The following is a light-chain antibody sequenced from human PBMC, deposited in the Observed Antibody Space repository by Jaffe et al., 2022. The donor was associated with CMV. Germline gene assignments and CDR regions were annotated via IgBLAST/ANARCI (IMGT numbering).Light chain of an antibody. J-gene: IGLJ1*01. CDR2: KDS. CDR3: QSADSGVI. V-gene: IGLV3-25*03. CDR1: ALPKQY. Sequence: SYELTQPPSVSVSPGQTARITCSGDALPKQYAYWYQQKPGQAPVLVIYKDSERPSGIPERFSGSSSGTTVTLTISGVQAEDEADYYCQSADSGVIFGTGTKVTVL.